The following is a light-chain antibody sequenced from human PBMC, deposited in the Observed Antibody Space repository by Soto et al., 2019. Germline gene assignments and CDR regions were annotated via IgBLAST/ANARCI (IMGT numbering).Light chain of an antibody. CDR2: GAS. CDR1: QSVSSN. Sequence: EIVLTKSPGPLSVSTGERATLSCTASQSVSSNLAWYQQKPGQAPRLLIYGASTRATGIPARFSGSGSGTEFTLTISSLQSEDFAVYYCQQYNNWPPITFGQGTRLEIK. V-gene: IGKV3-15*01. J-gene: IGKJ5*01. CDR3: QQYNNWPPIT.